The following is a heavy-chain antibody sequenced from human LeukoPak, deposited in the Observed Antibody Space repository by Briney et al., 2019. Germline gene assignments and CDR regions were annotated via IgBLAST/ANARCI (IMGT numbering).Heavy chain of an antibody. CDR2: LKQDGSEK. CDR3: ARVAYYYGSGSYDNPWYFDY. D-gene: IGHD3-10*01. V-gene: IGHV3-7*01. Sequence: GGSLRLSCAASGFTFSSYWMSWVRQAPGKGLEWVANLKQDGSEKYYVESVRGRFTISRDNAKNSLYLQMNSLRAEDTAVYYCARVAYYYGSGSYDNPWYFDYWGQGTLVTVSS. J-gene: IGHJ4*02. CDR1: GFTFSSYW.